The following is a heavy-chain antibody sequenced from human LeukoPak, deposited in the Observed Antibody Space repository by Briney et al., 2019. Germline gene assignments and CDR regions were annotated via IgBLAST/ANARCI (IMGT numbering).Heavy chain of an antibody. CDR2: ISYDGSNK. Sequence: QTGGSLRLSCAASGSTFSNYGMHWVRQAPGKGLEWVAVISYDGSNKYYADSVKGRFTISRDKSKNTLYLQMNSLRAEDTAMYYCAKVKDDGYLKNYLDYWGQGTLVTVSS. D-gene: IGHD3-16*02. J-gene: IGHJ4*02. CDR3: AKVKDDGYLKNYLDY. V-gene: IGHV3-30*18. CDR1: GSTFSNYG.